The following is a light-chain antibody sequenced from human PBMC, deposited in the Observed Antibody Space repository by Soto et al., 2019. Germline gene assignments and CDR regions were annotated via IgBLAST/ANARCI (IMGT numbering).Light chain of an antibody. J-gene: IGKJ4*01. CDR3: QQSYGSPT. CDR2: AAS. Sequence: DIQLTQSPSSLSASVGDRVPITCRASQSINKYLNWYQQRPVEAPELLMYAASSLQSGVPSRFSGSGSGTYFTLTITSLQPEAFATYYCQQSYGSPTFGGGTKLEI. CDR1: QSINKY. V-gene: IGKV1-39*01.